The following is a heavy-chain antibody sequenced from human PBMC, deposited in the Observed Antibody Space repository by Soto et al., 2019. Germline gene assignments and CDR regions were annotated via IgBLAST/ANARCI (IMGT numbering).Heavy chain of an antibody. CDR2: ISGSGGSS. CDR3: AKVTKRAAAGRYEYYKYGMDV. CDR1: GFAFSTYA. D-gene: IGHD6-13*01. Sequence: GGSLRLSCAASGFAFSTYAMTWVRQVPGKGLEWVSVISGSGGSSYYADSVKGRFTISSDNSKNTLFLQMNGLRAEDTAVYYCAKVTKRAAAGRYEYYKYGMDVWGQGTTVNVSS. J-gene: IGHJ6*02. V-gene: IGHV3-23*01.